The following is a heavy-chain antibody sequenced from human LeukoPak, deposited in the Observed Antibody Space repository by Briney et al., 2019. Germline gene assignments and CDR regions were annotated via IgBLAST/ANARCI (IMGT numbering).Heavy chain of an antibody. CDR3: ARDKDILEWLTGMDV. J-gene: IGHJ6*02. V-gene: IGHV1-69*13. D-gene: IGHD3-3*01. CDR1: GGTFSSYA. Sequence: SVKVSCKASGGTFSSYAISWVRQAPGQGLEWMGGIIPIFGTANYALKFQGRVTITADESTSTAYMELSSLRSEDTAVYYCARDKDILEWLTGMDVWGQGTTVTVSS. CDR2: IIPIFGTA.